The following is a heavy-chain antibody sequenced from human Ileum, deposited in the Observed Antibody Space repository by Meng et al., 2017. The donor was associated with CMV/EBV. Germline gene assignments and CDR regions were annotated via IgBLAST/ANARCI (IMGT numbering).Heavy chain of an antibody. CDR3: AREYCSSTSCYRGVFDP. V-gene: IGHV4-4*02. Sequence: SISSSTWWSWARQPPGKGLEWIGEIYHSGSTNYNPSLKSRVTISVDKSKNQFSLKLSSVTAADTAVYYCAREYCSSTSCYRGVFDPWGQGTLVTVSS. CDR1: SISSSTW. D-gene: IGHD2-2*02. CDR2: IYHSGST. J-gene: IGHJ5*02.